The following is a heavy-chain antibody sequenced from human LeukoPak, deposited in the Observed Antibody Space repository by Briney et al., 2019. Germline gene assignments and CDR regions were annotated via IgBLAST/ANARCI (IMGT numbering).Heavy chain of an antibody. CDR1: GFTFINYW. CDR3: VPRREWSCYTDV. CDR2: IKQEGSKN. D-gene: IGHD3-3*01. Sequence: GRSLRLSYPASGFTFINYWMSCVRQDPGEWLGWVAYIKQEGSKNNYVDSGTGRLTISRDNTKNTLYQQTNTLRAEDTAVYYCVPRREWSCYTDVWGKGTTVTVSS. J-gene: IGHJ6*03. V-gene: IGHV3-7*03.